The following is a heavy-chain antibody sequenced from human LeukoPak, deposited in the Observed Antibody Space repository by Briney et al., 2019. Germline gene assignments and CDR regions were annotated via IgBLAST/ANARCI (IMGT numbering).Heavy chain of an antibody. V-gene: IGHV1-18*01. D-gene: IGHD3-16*02. CDR3: ARDLRGYDYVWGGYRYNWFDP. CDR2: ISAYNGNT. CDR1: GYTFTSYG. J-gene: IGHJ5*02. Sequence: GASVKVSCKASGYTFTSYGISWVRQAPGQGLEWMGWISAYNGNTNYAQKLQGRVTMTTDTSTSTAYMELRSLRSDDTAVYYCARDLRGYDYVWGGYRYNWFDPWGQGTLVTVPS.